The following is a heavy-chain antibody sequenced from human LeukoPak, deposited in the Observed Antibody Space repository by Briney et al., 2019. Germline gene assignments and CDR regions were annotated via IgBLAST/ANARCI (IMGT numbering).Heavy chain of an antibody. J-gene: IGHJ3*02. CDR3: ARDVRNYDSNGYYRVVDAFDI. CDR1: GGSISSGDYY. CDR2: IYYSGST. D-gene: IGHD3-22*01. Sequence: SETLSLTCTVSGGSISSGDYYWSWIRQPPGKGLEWIGYIYYSGSTNYNPSLKSRVTISVDRSKNQFYLKLSSVTAADTAVYYCARDVRNYDSNGYYRVVDAFDIWGQGTMVSVSS. V-gene: IGHV4-61*08.